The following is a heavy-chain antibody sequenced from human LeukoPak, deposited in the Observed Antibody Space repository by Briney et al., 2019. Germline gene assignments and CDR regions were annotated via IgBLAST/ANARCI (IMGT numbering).Heavy chain of an antibody. CDR3: AREPLDSSSWSYYFDY. J-gene: IGHJ4*02. V-gene: IGHV1-2*06. CDR1: GYTFTGNY. D-gene: IGHD6-13*01. CDR2: INPNSGGT. Sequence: ASVKVSCKASGYTFTGNYMHWVRQAPGQGLEWMGRINPNSGGTNYAQKFQGRVTMTRDTSISTAYMDLSRLRSDDTAVYHCAREPLDSSSWSYYFDYWGQGTLVTVSS.